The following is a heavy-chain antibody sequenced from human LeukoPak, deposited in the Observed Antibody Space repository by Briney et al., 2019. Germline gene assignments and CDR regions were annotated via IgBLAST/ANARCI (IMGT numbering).Heavy chain of an antibody. CDR3: ARGVGSSIWSPHWFDS. D-gene: IGHD6-13*01. J-gene: IGHJ5*01. Sequence: PGGSLRLSCAASGFTFSHYSRKWVRQAPGKELEGVSYVNSHIATISSAHSVTAPFTTSSANAKTLLYLQLNSLTAEDTAVYFCARGVGSSIWSPHWFDSWGQGTLVTLSS. CDR1: GFTFSHYS. CDR2: VNSHIATI. V-gene: IGHV3-48*04.